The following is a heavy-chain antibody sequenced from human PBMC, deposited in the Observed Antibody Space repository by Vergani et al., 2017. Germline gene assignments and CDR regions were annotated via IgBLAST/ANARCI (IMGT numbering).Heavy chain of an antibody. CDR3: ARGPKMVYAIPSIPRFDY. Sequence: QVQLQESGPGLVKPSQTLSLTCTVSGGSISSGGSYWTWIRQHPGKGLEWIGYIYYSGSTYYNPSLKSRVTISVDTSKNQFSLKLSSVTAADTAVYYCARGPKMVYAIPSIPRFDYWGQGTLVTVSS. CDR1: GGSISSGGSY. D-gene: IGHD2-8*01. V-gene: IGHV4-31*03. CDR2: IYYSGST. J-gene: IGHJ4*02.